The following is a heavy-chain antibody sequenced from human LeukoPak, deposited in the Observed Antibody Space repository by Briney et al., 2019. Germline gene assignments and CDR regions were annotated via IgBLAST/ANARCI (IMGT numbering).Heavy chain of an antibody. CDR2: ISPNGVIT. D-gene: IGHD1-26*01. CDR3: ASGGIYYGAAFDF. CDR1: GFTFSSHG. J-gene: IGHJ4*02. V-gene: IGHV3-23*01. Sequence: GGTLRLSCAASGFTFSSHGMNWVRQAPGKGLEWVSGISPNGVITYYADSVKGRFTISRDNSKGTVYLQMNSLRAEDTALYYCASGGIYYGAAFDFWGQGTLVTVSS.